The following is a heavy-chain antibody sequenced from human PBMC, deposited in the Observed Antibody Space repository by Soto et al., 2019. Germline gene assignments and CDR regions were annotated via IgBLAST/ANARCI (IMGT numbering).Heavy chain of an antibody. CDR3: AKGEYFDYVLSFDS. V-gene: IGHV3-23*01. Sequence: GSLRLSCAASGFTFSTYAMAWVRQAPGKGLEWVSGVSASGLNTDYADPVKGRFYISRDNSKNTVSLHMNSLRAEDTALYYCAKGEYFDYVLSFDSWGQGTLVTVSS. J-gene: IGHJ4*02. CDR1: GFTFSTYA. D-gene: IGHD3-9*01. CDR2: VSASGLNT.